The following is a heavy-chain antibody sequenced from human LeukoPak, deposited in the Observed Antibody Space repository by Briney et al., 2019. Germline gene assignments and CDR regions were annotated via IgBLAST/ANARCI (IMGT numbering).Heavy chain of an antibody. CDR3: ARERGYCSGGSCRPFDY. D-gene: IGHD2-15*01. Sequence: GASVKVSCKASGHTFTSYGISWVRQAPGLGLEWMGWISAYNGNTKHAQKVQGRVTMTTDTSTSTAYMELSSLRSEDTAVYYCARERGYCSGGSCRPFDYWGQGTLVTVSS. CDR1: GHTFTSYG. V-gene: IGHV1-18*01. J-gene: IGHJ4*02. CDR2: ISAYNGNT.